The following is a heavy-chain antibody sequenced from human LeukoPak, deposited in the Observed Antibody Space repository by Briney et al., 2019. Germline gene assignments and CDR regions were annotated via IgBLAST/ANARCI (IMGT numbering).Heavy chain of an antibody. Sequence: GASVKVSCKASGGTFSSYAISWVRQAPGQGLEWMGRIIPIFGTANYAQKFQGRVTITTDESTSTAYMELSSLRSEDTAVYYCARGPYYDSSGYYFHHSQHWGQGTLVTVSS. V-gene: IGHV1-69*05. CDR3: ARGPYYDSSGYYFHHSQH. CDR1: GGTFSSYA. D-gene: IGHD3-22*01. J-gene: IGHJ1*01. CDR2: IIPIFGTA.